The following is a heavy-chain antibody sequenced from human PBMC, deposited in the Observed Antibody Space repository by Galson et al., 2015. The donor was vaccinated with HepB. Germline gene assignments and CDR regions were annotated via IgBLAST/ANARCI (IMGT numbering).Heavy chain of an antibody. CDR3: ARESRGYCGGDCSYDYYYGMDV. Sequence: SVKVSCKASGYTFTGYYMHWVRQAPGQGLEWMGWINPNSGGTNYAQKFQGWVTMTRDTSISTAYMELSRPRSDDTAVYYCARESRGYCGGDCSYDYYYGMDVWGQGTTVTVSS. V-gene: IGHV1-2*04. CDR2: INPNSGGT. D-gene: IGHD2-21*02. J-gene: IGHJ6*02. CDR1: GYTFTGYY.